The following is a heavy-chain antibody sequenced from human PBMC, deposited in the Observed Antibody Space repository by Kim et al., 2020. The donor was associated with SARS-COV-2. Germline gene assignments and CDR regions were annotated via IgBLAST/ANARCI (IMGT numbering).Heavy chain of an antibody. V-gene: IGHV3-13*04. CDR2: IGTAGDT. D-gene: IGHD6-13*01. CDR1: GFTFSSYD. CDR3: ARGLGYSSSWEYYYYYGMDV. J-gene: IGHJ6*02. Sequence: GGSLRLSCAASGFTFSSYDMHWVRQATGKGLEWVSAIGTAGDTYYPGSVKGRFTISRENAKNSLYLQMNSLRAGDTAVYYCARGLGYSSSWEYYYYYGMDVWGQGTTVTVSS.